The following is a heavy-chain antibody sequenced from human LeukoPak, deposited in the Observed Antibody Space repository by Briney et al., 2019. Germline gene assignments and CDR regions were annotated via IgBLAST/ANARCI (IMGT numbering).Heavy chain of an antibody. CDR3: AKDLGSREFDY. Sequence: PGGSLRLSCAVSGFTFSNAWMSWVRQAPGKGLEWVSTITGVSTYYADSVKGRFTISRDNSKNTLYLQMYSLRAEDTALYYCAKDLGSREFDYWGQGTLVTVSS. D-gene: IGHD3-10*01. CDR1: GFTFSNAW. CDR2: ITGVST. V-gene: IGHV3-23*01. J-gene: IGHJ4*02.